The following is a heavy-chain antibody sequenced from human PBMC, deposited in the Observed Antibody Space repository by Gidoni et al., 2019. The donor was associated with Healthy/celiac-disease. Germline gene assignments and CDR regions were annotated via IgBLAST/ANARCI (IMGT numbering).Heavy chain of an antibody. V-gene: IGHV3-53*01. CDR2: IYSGGST. D-gene: IGHD6-19*01. Sequence: EVQLVESGGGLIQPGGSLRLSCAASGFTASSNYMSWVRQAPGKGLEWVSVIYSGGSTYYADSVKGRFTISRDNSKNTLYLQMNSLRAEDTAVYYCARDTWAYSSGWYGDAFDIWGQGTMVTVSS. J-gene: IGHJ3*02. CDR1: GFTASSNY. CDR3: ARDTWAYSSGWYGDAFDI.